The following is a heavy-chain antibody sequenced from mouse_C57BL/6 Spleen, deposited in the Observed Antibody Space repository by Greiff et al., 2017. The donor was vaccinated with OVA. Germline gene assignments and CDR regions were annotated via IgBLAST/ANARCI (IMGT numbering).Heavy chain of an antibody. CDR1: GFTFSSYA. D-gene: IGHD3-2*02. V-gene: IGHV5-4*01. CDR2: ISDGGSYT. CDR3: ARDGDSSGYYFDY. Sequence: EVQVVESGGGLVKPGGSLKLSCAASGFTFSSYAMSWVRQTPEKRLEWVATISDGGSYTYYPDNVKGRFTISRDNAKNNLYLQMSHLKSEDTAMYYCARDGDSSGYYFDYWGQGTTLTVSS. J-gene: IGHJ2*01.